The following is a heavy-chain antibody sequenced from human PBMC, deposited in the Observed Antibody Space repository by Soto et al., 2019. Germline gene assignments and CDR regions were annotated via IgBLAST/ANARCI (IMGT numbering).Heavy chain of an antibody. CDR1: GDSVSSDTVA. J-gene: IGHJ4*02. CDR2: TYYRSKWYN. Sequence: QVQLQQSGPGLVKPSQTLSLTCAISGDSVSSDTVAWNWIRQSPSRGLEWLGRTYYRSKWYNDYAVSVKSRITVLPDTSKNQFSLHLNSVTPEDTAVYYCSRAQEISINFDSWGQGTPVTVSS. CDR3: SRAQEISINFDS. V-gene: IGHV6-1*01.